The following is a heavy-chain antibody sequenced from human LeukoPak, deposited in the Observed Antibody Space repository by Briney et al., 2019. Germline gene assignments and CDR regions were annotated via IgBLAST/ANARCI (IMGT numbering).Heavy chain of an antibody. V-gene: IGHV4-59*12. CDR1: GGSISSYY. D-gene: IGHD1-1*01. Sequence: SETLSLTCTVSGGSISSYYWSWIRQPPGKGLEWIGYIYYSGSTNYNPSLKSRVTISVDTSKNQFSLKLSSVTAADTAVYYCARDGDQLRGAFDIWGQGTMVTVSS. J-gene: IGHJ3*02. CDR3: ARDGDQLRGAFDI. CDR2: IYYSGST.